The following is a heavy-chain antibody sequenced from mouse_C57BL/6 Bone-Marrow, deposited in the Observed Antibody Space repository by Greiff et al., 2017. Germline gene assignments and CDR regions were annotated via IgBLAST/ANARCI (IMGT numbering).Heavy chain of an antibody. CDR2: ISSGGSYT. CDR3: ARRLGPHCDY. Sequence: EVQLVESGGDLVKPGGSLKLSCAASGFTFSSYGMSWVRQTPDKRLEWVATISSGGSYTYYPDSVKGRFTISRDNAKNTRYLQMSSLKSEDTAMDYCARRLGPHCDYWGQGTTLTVSS. CDR1: GFTFSSYG. D-gene: IGHD4-1*01. J-gene: IGHJ2*01. V-gene: IGHV5-6*01.